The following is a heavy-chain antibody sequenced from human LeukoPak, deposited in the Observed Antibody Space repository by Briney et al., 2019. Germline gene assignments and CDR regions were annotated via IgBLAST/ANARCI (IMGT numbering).Heavy chain of an antibody. V-gene: IGHV4-4*07. J-gene: IGHJ3*02. CDR1: GGSISSYY. CDR3: AGSTVTTYQDAFDI. Sequence: SETLSLTCTVSGGSISSYYWSWIRQPAGKGLEWIGRIYSSGSTNYNPSLKSRVTMSVDTSKNQFSLTLSSVTAADTAVYYCAGSTVTTYQDAFDIWGQGTMVTVSS. CDR2: IYSSGST. D-gene: IGHD4-17*01.